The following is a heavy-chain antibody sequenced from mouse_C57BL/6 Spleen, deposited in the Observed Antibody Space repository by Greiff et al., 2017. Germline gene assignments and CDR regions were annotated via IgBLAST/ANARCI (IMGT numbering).Heavy chain of an antibody. CDR2: INPYNGGT. D-gene: IGHD1-1*01. V-gene: IGHV1-19*01. CDR1: GYTFTDYY. CDR3: AKSSFYGSSYGCAY. J-gene: IGHJ3*01. Sequence: VQLQQSGPVLVKPGASVKMSCKASGYTFTDYYMNWVKQSHGKSLEWIGVINPYNGGTSYNQKFKGKATLTVDKSSSTAYMELNSLTSEDSAVYYCAKSSFYGSSYGCAYWGQGTLVTVSA.